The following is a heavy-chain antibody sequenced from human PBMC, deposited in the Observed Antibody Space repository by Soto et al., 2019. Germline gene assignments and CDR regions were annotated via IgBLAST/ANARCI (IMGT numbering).Heavy chain of an antibody. V-gene: IGHV3-30-3*01. CDR1: GFNFSSYA. Sequence: GGSLRLSCAASGFNFSSYAMHWVRQAPGKGLEWVAVISYDGSNKYYADSVKGRFTISRDNSKNTLYLQMNSLRAEDTAVYYCARGKYYYDSSGYYPLGPYSAFDIWGQGTMVTVSS. D-gene: IGHD3-22*01. CDR3: ARGKYYYDSSGYYPLGPYSAFDI. CDR2: ISYDGSNK. J-gene: IGHJ3*02.